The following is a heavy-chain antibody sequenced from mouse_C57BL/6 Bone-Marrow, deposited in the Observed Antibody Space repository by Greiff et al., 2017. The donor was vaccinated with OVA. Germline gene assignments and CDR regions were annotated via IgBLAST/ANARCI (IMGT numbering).Heavy chain of an antibody. CDR2: ISSGGSYT. J-gene: IGHJ1*03. Sequence: EVQGVESGGDLVKPGGSLKLSCAASGFTFSSYGMSWVRQTPDKRLEWVATISSGGSYTYYPDSVKGRFTISRDNAKNTLYLQMSSLKSEDTAMYYCARHGVPGYFDVWGTGTTVTVSS. CDR3: ARHGVPGYFDV. V-gene: IGHV5-6*01. CDR1: GFTFSSYG.